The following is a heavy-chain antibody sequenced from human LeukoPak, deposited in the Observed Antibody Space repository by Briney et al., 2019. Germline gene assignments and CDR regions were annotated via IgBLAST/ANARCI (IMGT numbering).Heavy chain of an antibody. Sequence: GGSLRLSCAASGFTLSSYAMSWVRQAPGKGLEWVSAISDTGNTYHADSVKGRFTISRDSSKNTLFLQMNSLRAEDTALYYCTKAPPGKFDPWGQGTLVTVSS. CDR2: ISDTGNT. D-gene: IGHD3-10*01. J-gene: IGHJ5*02. CDR1: GFTLSSYA. V-gene: IGHV3-23*01. CDR3: TKAPPGKFDP.